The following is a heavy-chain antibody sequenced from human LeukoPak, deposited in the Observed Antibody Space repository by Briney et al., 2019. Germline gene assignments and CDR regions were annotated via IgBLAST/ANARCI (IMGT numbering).Heavy chain of an antibody. CDR3: ARGDDYGDYWGLY. V-gene: IGHV1-18*01. CDR2: ISTYNGNT. Sequence: ASVKVSCKASGYTFTKYGITWVRQAPGQGLEWMGWISTYNGNTNYAQKLQGRVTMTTDTSASTAYMELRSLISDDAAVYYCARGDDYGDYWGLYWGQGTLVTVSS. D-gene: IGHD4-17*01. J-gene: IGHJ4*02. CDR1: GYTFTKYG.